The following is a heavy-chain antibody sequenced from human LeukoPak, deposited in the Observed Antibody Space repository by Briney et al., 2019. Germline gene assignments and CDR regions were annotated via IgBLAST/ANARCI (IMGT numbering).Heavy chain of an antibody. V-gene: IGHV1-2*02. J-gene: IGHJ6*03. CDR3: ARGGHTDYDFRSGPSSDYSYYMDG. D-gene: IGHD3-3*01. CDR1: GYTFTGYY. Sequence: ASVKVSCKASGYTFTGYYMHLGRQAPGQGLGWMGWINPNSGGTNYAQKFQGRVTLTRDTSISTASMELSRLTSDHTAVYYCARGGHTDYDFRSGPSSDYSYYMDGWGKGTTVTASS. CDR2: INPNSGGT.